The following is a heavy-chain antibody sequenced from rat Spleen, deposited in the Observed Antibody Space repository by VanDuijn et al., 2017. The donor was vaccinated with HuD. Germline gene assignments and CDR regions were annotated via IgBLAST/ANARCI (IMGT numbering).Heavy chain of an antibody. CDR3: ARLGSSSPYWYFDF. D-gene: IGHD1-2*01. Sequence: EVQLVESGGDSVQPGRSLKLSCAASGFTFSDYAMAWVRQAPTKGLEWVATISTSGSRTYYPDSVKGRFTISRDNAKSSLYRQMNSLKSEDTATYYCARLGSSSPYWYFDFWGPGTMVTVSS. V-gene: IGHV5-29*01. J-gene: IGHJ1*01. CDR2: ISTSGSRT. CDR1: GFTFSDYA.